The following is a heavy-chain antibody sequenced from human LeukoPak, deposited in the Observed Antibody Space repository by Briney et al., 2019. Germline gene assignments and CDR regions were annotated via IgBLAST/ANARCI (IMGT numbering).Heavy chain of an antibody. CDR1: GFTFSSYA. J-gene: IGHJ6*04. CDR2: ISGSGGST. Sequence: GGSLRLSCAASGFTFSSYAMSWVRQAPGKGLEWVSAISGSGGSTYHADSVKGRFTISRDNSKNTLYLQMNSLRAEDTAVYYCAKVLDQLRYFDWLLSVHYGMDVWGKGTTVTVSS. V-gene: IGHV3-23*01. D-gene: IGHD3-9*01. CDR3: AKVLDQLRYFDWLLSVHYGMDV.